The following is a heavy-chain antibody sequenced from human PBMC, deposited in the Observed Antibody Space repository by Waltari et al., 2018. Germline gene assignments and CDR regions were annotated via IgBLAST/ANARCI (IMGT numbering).Heavy chain of an antibody. CDR3: ARWTDSSSWYAGFQH. CDR2: IYYSRST. D-gene: IGHD6-13*01. J-gene: IGHJ1*01. V-gene: IGHV4-59*01. Sequence: QVQLQESGPGLVKPSETLSLTCTVSGGSISSYYWSWIRQPPGKGLEWIGYIYYSRSTNYNPSLKSRVTISVDTSKNQFSLKLSSVTAADTAVYYCARWTDSSSWYAGFQHWGQGTLVTVSS. CDR1: GGSISSYY.